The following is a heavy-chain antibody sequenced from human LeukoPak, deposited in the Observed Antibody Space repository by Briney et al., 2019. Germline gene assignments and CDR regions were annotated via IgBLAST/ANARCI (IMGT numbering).Heavy chain of an antibody. V-gene: IGHV1-8*01. Sequence: ASVKVSCKASGYTFTSYDINWVQQAPGQGLEWMGWMNPNSGNTGYAQKFQGRVTMTRNTSISTAYMELSSLRSEGTAVYYCAILTIFGVLYGMDVWGQGTTVTVSS. CDR2: MNPNSGNT. CDR1: GYTFTSYD. J-gene: IGHJ6*02. D-gene: IGHD3-3*01. CDR3: AILTIFGVLYGMDV.